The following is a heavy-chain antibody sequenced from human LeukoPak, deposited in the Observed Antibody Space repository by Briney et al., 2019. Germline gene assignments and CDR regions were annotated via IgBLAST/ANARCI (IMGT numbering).Heavy chain of an antibody. J-gene: IGHJ6*02. V-gene: IGHV4-39*07. Sequence: SETLSLTCTVSGGSISSSSYYWGWIRQPPGKGLEWIGSIYYSGSTYYNPSLKSRVTISVDTSKNQFSLTLSSVTAADTAVYYCARGHNRIAVAGKAYGMDVWGQGTTVTVSS. CDR3: ARGHNRIAVAGKAYGMDV. D-gene: IGHD6-19*01. CDR2: IYYSGST. CDR1: GGSISSSSYY.